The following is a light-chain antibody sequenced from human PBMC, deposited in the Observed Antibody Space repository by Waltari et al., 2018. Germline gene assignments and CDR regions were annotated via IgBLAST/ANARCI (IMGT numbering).Light chain of an antibody. CDR3: QQNTYWPLT. Sequence: EIVMTQSPATLSLSPGERASLPCRASQSVSSSLAWFQQKPGQAPRLLIYDASNRATGIPDRFSGSGSGTEFTLTISSLEAEDVAVYYCQQNTYWPLTFGGGTKVEIK. CDR1: QSVSSS. J-gene: IGKJ4*01. V-gene: IGKV3D-15*01. CDR2: DAS.